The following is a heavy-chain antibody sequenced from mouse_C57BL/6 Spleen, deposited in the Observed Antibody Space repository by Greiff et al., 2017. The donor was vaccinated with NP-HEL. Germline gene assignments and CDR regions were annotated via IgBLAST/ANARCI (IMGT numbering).Heavy chain of an antibody. J-gene: IGHJ3*01. CDR3: ARRYYGSSYDWFAY. CDR2: IDPSDSET. Sequence: VQLQQPGAELVRPGSSVKLSCKASGYTFTSYWMHWVKQRPIQGLEWIGNIDPSDSETHYNQKFKDKATLTVDKSSSTAYMQLSSLTSEDSAVYYCARRYYGSSYDWFAYWGQGTLVTVSA. V-gene: IGHV1-52*01. CDR1: GYTFTSYW. D-gene: IGHD1-1*01.